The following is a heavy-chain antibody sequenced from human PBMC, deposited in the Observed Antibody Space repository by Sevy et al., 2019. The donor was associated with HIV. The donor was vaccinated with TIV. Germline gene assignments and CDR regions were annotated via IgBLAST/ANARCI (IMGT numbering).Heavy chain of an antibody. CDR3: ARSHSGYYHRRNWFDP. J-gene: IGHJ5*02. V-gene: IGHV4-59*01. CDR2: IYYSGST. D-gene: IGHD3-22*01. CDR1: GGSISSYY. Sequence: SETLSLTCTVSGGSISSYYWSWIRQPPGKGLEWIGYIYYSGSTNYNPSLKSRVTISVDTSKNQFSLKLSSVTAADTAVDYCARSHSGYYHRRNWFDPWGQGTLVTVSS.